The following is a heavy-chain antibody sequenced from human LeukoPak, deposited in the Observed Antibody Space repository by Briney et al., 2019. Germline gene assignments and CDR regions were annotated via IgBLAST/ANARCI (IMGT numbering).Heavy chain of an antibody. Sequence: GGSLRLSCAASGFTFSSYAMSWVRQAPGKGLEWVSAISGSGGSTYYADSVKGRFTISRDNAKNSLYLQMNSPRAEDTAVYYCARGGSCYSFDYWGQGTLVTVSS. CDR1: GFTFSSYA. V-gene: IGHV3-23*01. CDR2: ISGSGGST. D-gene: IGHD2-15*01. CDR3: ARGGSCYSFDY. J-gene: IGHJ4*02.